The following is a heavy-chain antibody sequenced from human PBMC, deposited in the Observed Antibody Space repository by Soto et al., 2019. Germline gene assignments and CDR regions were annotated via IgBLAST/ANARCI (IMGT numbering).Heavy chain of an antibody. J-gene: IGHJ4*02. CDR1: GGSISSYY. D-gene: IGHD2-2*01. V-gene: IGHV4-59*01. CDR2: IYYSGST. CDR3: ARPGRIFSCISTTCWVPFDY. Sequence: SETLSLTCTVSGGSISSYYWSWIRQPPGKGLEWIGYIYYSGSTNYNPSLKSRVTISVDTSKNQFSLKLSSVTAADTAVYYCARPGRIFSCISTTCWVPFDYWGQGTLVTVSS.